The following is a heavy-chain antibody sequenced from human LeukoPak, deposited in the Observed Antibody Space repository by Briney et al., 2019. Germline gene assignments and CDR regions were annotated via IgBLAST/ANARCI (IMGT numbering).Heavy chain of an antibody. V-gene: IGHV1-69*04. CDR3: ARGSHPNYYDSSGRY. J-gene: IGHJ4*02. CDR1: GGTFSSYA. Sequence: GASVKVSCKASGGTFSSYAISWVRQAPGQGLEWMGRIIPILGIANYAQKFQGRVTITADKSTSTAYMELSSLRSEDTAVYYCARGSHPNYYDSSGRYWGQGTLVTVSS. CDR2: IIPILGIA. D-gene: IGHD3-22*01.